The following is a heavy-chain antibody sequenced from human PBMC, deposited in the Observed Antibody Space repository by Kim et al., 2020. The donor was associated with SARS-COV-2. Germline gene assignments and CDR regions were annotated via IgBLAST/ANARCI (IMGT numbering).Heavy chain of an antibody. V-gene: IGHV3-23*03. CDR2: IYSGGSST. J-gene: IGHJ5*02. CDR1: GFTFSSYA. CDR3: AKVSWGIAVAHGGWFDP. Sequence: GGSLRLSCAASGFTFSSYAMSWVRQAPGKGLEWVSVIYSGGSSTYYADSVKGRFTISRDNSKNTLYLQMNSLRAEDTAVYYCAKVSWGIAVAHGGWFDPWGQGTLVTVSS. D-gene: IGHD6-19*01.